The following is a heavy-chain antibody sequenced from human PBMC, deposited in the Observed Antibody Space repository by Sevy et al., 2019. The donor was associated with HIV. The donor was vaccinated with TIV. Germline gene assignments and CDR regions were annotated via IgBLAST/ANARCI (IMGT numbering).Heavy chain of an antibody. CDR2: IKQDGSEK. Sequence: GGSLRLSCAASGFTFSSYWMSWVRQAPGKGLEWVANIKQDGSEKYYVDSVKGRFTISRDNAKNSLYLQMNSLRAEDTAVYYCAREAGGNSGFYYYYYGMDVWGQGTTVTISS. CDR1: GFTFSSYW. V-gene: IGHV3-7*01. J-gene: IGHJ6*02. CDR3: AREAGGNSGFYYYYYGMDV. D-gene: IGHD4-4*01.